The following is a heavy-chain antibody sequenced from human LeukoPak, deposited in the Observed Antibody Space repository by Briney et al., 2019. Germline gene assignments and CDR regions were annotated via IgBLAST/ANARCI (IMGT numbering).Heavy chain of an antibody. D-gene: IGHD6-13*01. J-gene: IGHJ4*02. V-gene: IGHV3-11*01. CDR3: ARDLMGIAYRGAFYY. CDR2: ISSSSGTII. CDR1: GFTFSNSY. Sequence: GGSLRLSCAASGFTFSNSYMSWIRQAPGKGLEWISYISSSSGTIIHYADSVKGRFTISRDNAKNSLYLQMNSLRAEDTAVYYCARDLMGIAYRGAFYYWGQGTLVTVSS.